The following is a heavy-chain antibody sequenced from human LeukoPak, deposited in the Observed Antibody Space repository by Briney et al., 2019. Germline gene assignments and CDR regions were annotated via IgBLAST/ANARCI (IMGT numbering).Heavy chain of an antibody. CDR3: AKDLHRLGEFDAFDI. J-gene: IGHJ3*02. CDR1: GFPFDDYG. Sequence: PGGSLRLSCAASGFPFDDYGMNWVRQVPGKGLEWVSGINWNGGSTGYADSVKGRFTISRDNAKNSLYLQMNSLRAEDTALYYCAKDLHRLGEFDAFDIWGQGTMVTVSS. D-gene: IGHD3-16*01. CDR2: INWNGGST. V-gene: IGHV3-20*04.